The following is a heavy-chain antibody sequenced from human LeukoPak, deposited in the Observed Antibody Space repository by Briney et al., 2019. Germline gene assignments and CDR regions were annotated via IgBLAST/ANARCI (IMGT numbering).Heavy chain of an antibody. CDR3: ARGIGASYFFGMDV. J-gene: IGHJ6*02. V-gene: IGHV4-39*01. CDR2: IYYCGSA. Sequence: SGTLSLTCSVSGGSITSTYYWGWIRQPPGEGLEWIGSIYYCGSAYSNPSLKSRLTISGDTSKNQFSRKLSSVAAADTAVYCWARGIGASYFFGMDVWGQGTTVTVSS. CDR1: GGSITSTYY. D-gene: IGHD3-16*01.